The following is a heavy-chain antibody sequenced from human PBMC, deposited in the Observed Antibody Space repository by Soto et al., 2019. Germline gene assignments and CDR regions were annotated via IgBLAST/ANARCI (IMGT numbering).Heavy chain of an antibody. CDR2: ISGSDGKT. J-gene: IGHJ4*02. D-gene: IGHD2-15*01. V-gene: IGHV3-23*01. CDR3: ARWNYLDY. CDR1: GFSFSSYA. Sequence: EVQLLESGGGLVQPGGSLRLSCAASGFSFSSYAMSWVRQAPGKGLEWVSTISGSDGKTFYADSVKGRFSISRDTSDNTLYLQMNSLRADDTAIYYCARWNYLDYWGQGARVTVS.